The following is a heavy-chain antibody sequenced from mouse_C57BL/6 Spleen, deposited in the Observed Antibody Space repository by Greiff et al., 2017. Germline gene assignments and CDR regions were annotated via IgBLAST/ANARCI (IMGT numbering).Heavy chain of an antibody. CDR3: ARGGNYSFDY. D-gene: IGHD2-1*01. CDR1: GYTFTSYW. CDR2: IDPSDSYT. V-gene: IGHV1-69*01. Sequence: QVQLQQPGAELVMPGASVKLSCKASGYTFTSYWMHWVKQRPGQGLEWIGEIDPSDSYTNYNQKFKGKSTLTVDKSSSTADMQLSSLTSEDSAVYYCARGGNYSFDYWRQGTTHPVSS. J-gene: IGHJ2*01.